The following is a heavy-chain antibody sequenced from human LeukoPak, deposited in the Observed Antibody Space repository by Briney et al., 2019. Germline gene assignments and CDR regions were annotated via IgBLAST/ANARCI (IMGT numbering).Heavy chain of an antibody. D-gene: IGHD3-22*01. Sequence: ASVRVSCKASGYTFTSYGISWVRQAPGQGLEWMGWISAYNGNTNYAQKLQGRVTMTTDTSTSTAYMEPRSLRSDDTAVYYCARGMNYYDSSGSDYWGQGTLVTVSS. J-gene: IGHJ4*02. CDR3: ARGMNYYDSSGSDY. CDR2: ISAYNGNT. CDR1: GYTFTSYG. V-gene: IGHV1-18*01.